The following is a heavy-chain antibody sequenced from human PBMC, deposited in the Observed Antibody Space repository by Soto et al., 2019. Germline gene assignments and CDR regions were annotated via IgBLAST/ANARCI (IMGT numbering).Heavy chain of an antibody. CDR1: GFTFSSYA. V-gene: IGHV3-23*01. CDR2: ISGSGGST. D-gene: IGHD5-18*01. Sequence: GGSLRLSCAASGFTFSSYAMSWVRQAPGKGLEWVSAISGSGGSTYYADSVKGRFTISRDNSKNTLYLQMNSLRAEDTAVYYCAKDGRYSYGLYTDYWGQGTLVTVSS. J-gene: IGHJ4*02. CDR3: AKDGRYSYGLYTDY.